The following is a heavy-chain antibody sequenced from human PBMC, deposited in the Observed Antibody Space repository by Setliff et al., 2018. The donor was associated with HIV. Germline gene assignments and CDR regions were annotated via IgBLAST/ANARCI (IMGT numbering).Heavy chain of an antibody. CDR3: AKESTIAARPARYFDL. V-gene: IGHV1-69*13. CDR2: VIPIFGTA. Sequence: SVKVSCKASGGTFSSYGISWVRQAPGQGLEWMGGVIPIFGTADYAQKFQGRVTITADESTSTVYMDLSSLGSEDTAMYYCAKESTIAARPARYFDLWGRGTLVTVSS. J-gene: IGHJ2*01. CDR1: GGTFSSYG. D-gene: IGHD6-6*01.